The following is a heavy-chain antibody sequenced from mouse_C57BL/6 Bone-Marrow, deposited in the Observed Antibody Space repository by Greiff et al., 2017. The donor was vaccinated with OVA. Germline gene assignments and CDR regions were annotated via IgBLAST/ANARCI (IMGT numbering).Heavy chain of an antibody. V-gene: IGHV1-69*01. Sequence: VQLQQPGAELVMPGASVKLSCKASGYPFTSYWMHWVTQRPGQGLEWIGEIDPSDSYTNYNQKFKGKSTLTVDKSYSTAYMQISSLTSDDSAVYYCAREDSSCRFAYWGQGTLVTVSA. CDR2: IDPSDSYT. CDR3: AREDSSCRFAY. CDR1: GYPFTSYW. D-gene: IGHD3-2*02. J-gene: IGHJ3*01.